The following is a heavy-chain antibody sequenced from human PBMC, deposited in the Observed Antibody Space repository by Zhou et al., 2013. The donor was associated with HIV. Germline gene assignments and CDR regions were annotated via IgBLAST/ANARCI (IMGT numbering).Heavy chain of an antibody. V-gene: IGHV1-69*05. J-gene: IGHJ4*02. CDR2: IIPIFGTA. CDR3: ASLGGYDFWSSRLGYFDY. D-gene: IGHD3-3*01. Sequence: QVQLVQSGAEVKKPGSSVKVSCKASGGTFSSYAISWVRQAPGQGLEWMGGIIPIFGTANYAQKFQGRVTITTDESTSTAYMELSSLRSEDTAVYYCASLGGYDFWSSRLGYFDYWGQGTLVTVSS. CDR1: GGTFSSYA.